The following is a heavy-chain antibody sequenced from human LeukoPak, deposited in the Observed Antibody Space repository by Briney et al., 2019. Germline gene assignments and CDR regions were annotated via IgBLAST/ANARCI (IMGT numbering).Heavy chain of an antibody. CDR2: ISHSGTT. CDR1: GGSLNGYY. Sequence: NPSETLSLTCSVYGGSLNGYYWSWIRQPPGKGLEWIGEISHSGTTNYNPSLTSRVTMSLDTSKNQFSLKLNSATAADTAVYYCAGVPFLEPFDYWGQGTLVTVSS. D-gene: IGHD3-3*01. V-gene: IGHV4-34*01. J-gene: IGHJ4*02. CDR3: AGVPFLEPFDY.